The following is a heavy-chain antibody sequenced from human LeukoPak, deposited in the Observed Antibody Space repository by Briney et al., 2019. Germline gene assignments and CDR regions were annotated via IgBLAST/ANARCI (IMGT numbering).Heavy chain of an antibody. CDR1: GFTFSTYW. D-gene: IGHD1-26*01. J-gene: IGHJ4*02. Sequence: GGSLRLSCAASGFTFSTYWMTWVRQAPGKGLEWVANINQDGSEKNHVDSVKGRFTISRDNAKNSLYLQMNSLRAKDTAVYYCARDRGADDYWGQGTLVTVSS. CDR3: ARDRGADDY. V-gene: IGHV3-7*04. CDR2: INQDGSEK.